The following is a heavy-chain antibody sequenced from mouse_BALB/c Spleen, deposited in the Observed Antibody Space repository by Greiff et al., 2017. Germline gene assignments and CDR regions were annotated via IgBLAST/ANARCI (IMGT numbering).Heavy chain of an antibody. D-gene: IGHD1-1*01. V-gene: IGHV5-9-3*01. CDR1: GFTFSSYA. CDR3: ARRYGSDYAMDY. J-gene: IGHJ4*01. Sequence: DVKLVESGGGLVKPGGSLKLSCAASGFTFSSYAMSWVRQTPEKRLEWVATISSGGSYTYYPDSVKGRFTISRDNAKNTLYLQMSSLRSEDTAMYYCARRYGSDYAMDYWGQGTSVTVSS. CDR2: ISSGGSYT.